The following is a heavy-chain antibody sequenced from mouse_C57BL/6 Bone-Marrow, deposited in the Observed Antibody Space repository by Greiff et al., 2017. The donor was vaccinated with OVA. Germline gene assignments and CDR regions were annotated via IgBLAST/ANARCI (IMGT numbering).Heavy chain of an antibody. CDR3: ARAPSLYWPIDY. CDR2: INYDGSST. V-gene: IGHV5-16*01. D-gene: IGHD1-3*01. CDR1: GFTFSDYY. J-gene: IGHJ2*01. Sequence: EVHLVESEGGLVQPGSSMKLSCTASGFTFSDYYMAWVRQVPEKGLEWVANINYDGSSTYYLDSLKSRFIISRDNAKNILYLQMSSLKSEDTATYYCARAPSLYWPIDYWGQGTTLTVSS.